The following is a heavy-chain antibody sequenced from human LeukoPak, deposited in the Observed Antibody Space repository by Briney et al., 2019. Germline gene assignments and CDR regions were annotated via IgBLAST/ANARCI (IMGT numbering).Heavy chain of an antibody. CDR1: VFTFSNYI. CDR2: ISSSSSYI. J-gene: IGHJ6*02. CDR3: ARGPDSSSLYGMDV. Sequence: GGSLRLSCAASVFTFSNYIMNWVRQAPGKGLEWVSSISSSSSYIYYADSVKGRFTISRDNAKNSLYLQMNSLSAEDTAVYYCARGPDSSSLYGMDVWGQGTTVTVSS. D-gene: IGHD6-13*01. V-gene: IGHV3-21*01.